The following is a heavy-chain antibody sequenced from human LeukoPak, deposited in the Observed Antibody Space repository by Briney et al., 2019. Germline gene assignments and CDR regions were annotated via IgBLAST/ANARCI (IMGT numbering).Heavy chain of an antibody. D-gene: IGHD3-16*01. Sequence: SETLSLTCAVYGGSFSGYYWSWIRQSPGKGLEWIGEINHSGRTNYNPSLKSRVTISVDTSKNQFSLKLRSVTAADTAVYYCARFDGAFKDRLYYDYHDMDVWGQGTTVTVSS. CDR3: ARFDGAFKDRLYYDYHDMDV. CDR2: INHSGRT. CDR1: GGSFSGYY. V-gene: IGHV4-34*01. J-gene: IGHJ6*02.